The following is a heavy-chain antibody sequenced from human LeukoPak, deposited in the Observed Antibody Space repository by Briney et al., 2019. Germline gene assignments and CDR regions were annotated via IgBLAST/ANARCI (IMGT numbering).Heavy chain of an antibody. Sequence: ASVKVSCKASGYTFTGYYMHWVRQAPGQGLEWMGWMNPNSGNTGYAQKFQGRVTMTRNTSISTAYMELSSLRSEDTAVYYCARWSGYDSADYWGQGTLVTVSS. CDR3: ARWSGYDSADY. V-gene: IGHV1-8*02. CDR2: MNPNSGNT. CDR1: GYTFTGYY. D-gene: IGHD5-12*01. J-gene: IGHJ4*02.